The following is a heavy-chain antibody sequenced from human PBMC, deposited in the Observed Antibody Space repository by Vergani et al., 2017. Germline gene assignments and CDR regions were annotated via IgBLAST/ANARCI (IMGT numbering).Heavy chain of an antibody. CDR2: IYYSGST. J-gene: IGHJ3*02. CDR3: AREVTCSSTSCYSGAFDI. CDR1: GGSISSYY. V-gene: IGHV4-59*01. Sequence: QVQLQESGPRLVKPSETLSLTCTVSGGSISSYYWSWIRQPPGKGLEWIGYIYYSGSTNYNPSLKSRVTISVDTSKNQFSLKLSSVTAADTAVYFCAREVTCSSTSCYSGAFDIWGQGTMVTVSS. D-gene: IGHD2-2*01.